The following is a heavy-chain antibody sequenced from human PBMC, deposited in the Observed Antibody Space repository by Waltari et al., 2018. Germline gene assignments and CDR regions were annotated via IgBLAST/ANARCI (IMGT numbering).Heavy chain of an antibody. Sequence: EVQRVKSGGDWVQPGGSLKLSCAASGFRLSVYNINWVRQAPGKGLEWASYITSDIRTIKYAESVKGRFTISRYNAKALVFLQMNSLRDDDTAVYYCARSVEGAFDVWGQGTVVTVSS. CDR2: ITSDIRTI. J-gene: IGHJ3*01. CDR1: GFRLSVYN. D-gene: IGHD2-15*01. V-gene: IGHV3-48*02. CDR3: ARSVEGAFDV.